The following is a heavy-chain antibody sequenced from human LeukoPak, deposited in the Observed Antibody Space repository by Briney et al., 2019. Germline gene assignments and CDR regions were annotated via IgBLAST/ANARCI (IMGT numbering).Heavy chain of an antibody. CDR2: ISISGSTM. Sequence: QPGGSLRLSCAASGFTFSSYEMNWVRQAPGKGLEWVSYISISGSTMYYADSVKGRFTISRDSAKNSLYLQMNSLRVEDTAVYYCARAGRLTGSYYFDFWGQGTLVTVSS. D-gene: IGHD3-9*01. CDR3: ARAGRLTGSYYFDF. CDR1: GFTFSSYE. V-gene: IGHV3-48*03. J-gene: IGHJ4*02.